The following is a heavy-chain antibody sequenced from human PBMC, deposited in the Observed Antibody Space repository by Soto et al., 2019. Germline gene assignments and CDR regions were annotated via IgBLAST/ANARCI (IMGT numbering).Heavy chain of an antibody. CDR1: GYTFTGYY. J-gene: IGHJ5*02. CDR3: ARGHSSLEAAGPRFGQSVFWFDP. D-gene: IGHD6-13*01. CDR2: INPNSGGT. Sequence: ASVKVSCKASGYTFTGYYMHWVRQAPGQGLEWKGWINPNSGGTNYAQKFQGWVTMTRDTSISTAYMELSRLRSDDTAVYYCARGHSSLEAAGPRFGQSVFWFDPWGQGTLVTVSS. V-gene: IGHV1-2*04.